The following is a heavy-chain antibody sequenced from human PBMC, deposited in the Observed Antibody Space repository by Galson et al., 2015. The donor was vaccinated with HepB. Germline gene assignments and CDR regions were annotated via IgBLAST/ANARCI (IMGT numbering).Heavy chain of an antibody. J-gene: IGHJ5*02. D-gene: IGHD6-13*01. Sequence: SVKVSCKASGGTFSSHAISWVRQAPGQGLEWMGGIIPIFGTANYAQKFQGRVTITADESTSTAYMELSSLRSEDTAVYYCASRRGIAPGDWFDPWGQGTLVTVSS. V-gene: IGHV1-69*13. CDR3: ASRRGIAPGDWFDP. CDR2: IIPIFGTA. CDR1: GGTFSSHA.